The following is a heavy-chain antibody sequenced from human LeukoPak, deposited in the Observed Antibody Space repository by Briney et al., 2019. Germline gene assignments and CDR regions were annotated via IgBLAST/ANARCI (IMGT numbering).Heavy chain of an antibody. J-gene: IGHJ2*01. D-gene: IGHD6-6*01. CDR2: LYTSGST. CDR1: GGSISSGNYY. V-gene: IGHV4-61*02. Sequence: SETLSLTCTVSGGSISSGNYYWNWVRQPAGKELVWLVRLYTSGSTKYNPSLRSRVTISLDKSQNQFSLEMDSVTAADPAIYYAARFSSSSGPEYWYFDLWGRGTLVTVSS. CDR3: ARFSSSSGPEYWYFDL.